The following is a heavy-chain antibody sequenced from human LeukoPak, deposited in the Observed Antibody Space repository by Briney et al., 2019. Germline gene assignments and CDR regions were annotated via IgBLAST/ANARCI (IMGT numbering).Heavy chain of an antibody. CDR3: VKDQDSCAYSRFDY. CDR1: GFTFNSYA. CDR2: ISGSGGST. J-gene: IGHJ4*02. D-gene: IGHD3-22*01. V-gene: IGHV3-23*01. Sequence: PGGALRLSCAASGFTFNSYAMSWVRQAPGKGLEWVSSISGSGGSTYYTDSVKGRFTISRDNSKNTLYLQMNSLRAEDTAVYYCVKDQDSCAYSRFDYWGQGTLVTVSS.